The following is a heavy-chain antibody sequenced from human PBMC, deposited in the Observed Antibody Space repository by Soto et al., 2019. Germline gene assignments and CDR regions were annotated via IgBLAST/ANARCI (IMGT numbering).Heavy chain of an antibody. D-gene: IGHD4-17*01. CDR1: GGSISSSSYY. CDR3: ARQGTTVTTLDWFDP. Sequence: PSETLSLTCTVSGGSISSSSYYWGWIRHPPGKGLEWIGSIYYSGSTYYNPSLKSRVTISVDTSKNQFSLKLSSVTAADTAVYYCARQGTTVTTLDWFDPWGQGTLVTVSS. V-gene: IGHV4-39*01. CDR2: IYYSGST. J-gene: IGHJ5*02.